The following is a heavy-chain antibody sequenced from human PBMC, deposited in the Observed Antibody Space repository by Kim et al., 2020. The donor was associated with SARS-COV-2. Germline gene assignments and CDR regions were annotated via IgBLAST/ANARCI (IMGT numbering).Heavy chain of an antibody. CDR1: GFIFSNYW. D-gene: IGHD2-8*01. V-gene: IGHV3-7*01. CDR2: IKQDGSEK. CDR3: ASGAKEWGH. J-gene: IGHJ4*02. Sequence: GGSLRLSCAASGFIFSNYWMSWVRQAPGNGLEWVANIKQDGSEKNYVDSVKGRFTISRDNAKNSLYLQMSSLRDEDTAVYYCASGAKEWGHWGQGTLVTVSS.